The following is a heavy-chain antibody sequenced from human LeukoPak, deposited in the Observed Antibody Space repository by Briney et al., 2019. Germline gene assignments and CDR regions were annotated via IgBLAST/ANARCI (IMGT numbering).Heavy chain of an antibody. Sequence: SETLSLTCTVSGGSISSGSYCWSWIRQPAGKGLEWIGHIHTSGNTNYNPSLKSRLTMSVDTSKNQFSLKLSSVTAADTAVYYCARRAPFCSSTSCYVRTNWFDPWGQGTLVTVSS. V-gene: IGHV4-61*09. J-gene: IGHJ5*02. D-gene: IGHD2-2*01. CDR2: IHTSGNT. CDR1: GGSISSGSYC. CDR3: ARRAPFCSSTSCYVRTNWFDP.